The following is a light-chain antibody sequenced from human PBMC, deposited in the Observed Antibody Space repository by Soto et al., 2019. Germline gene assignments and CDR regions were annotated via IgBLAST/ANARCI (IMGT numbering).Light chain of an antibody. J-gene: IGKJ5*01. CDR3: QQRTNWPPIT. Sequence: EIVLTQSPATLSLSPGERATLSCRASQSVSNNYLAWYQQKPGQAPRLLIYGASKRATGIPARFSGSGSGTDFTLTISSLEPEDFAVYYCQQRTNWPPITFGQGTRLENK. CDR1: QSVSNNY. CDR2: GAS. V-gene: IGKV3-11*01.